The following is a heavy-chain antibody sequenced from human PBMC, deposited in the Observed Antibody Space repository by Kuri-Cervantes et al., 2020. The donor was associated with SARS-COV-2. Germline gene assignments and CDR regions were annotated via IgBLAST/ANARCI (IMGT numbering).Heavy chain of an antibody. J-gene: IGHJ6*02. CDR2: FNSDGSST. CDR3: ARDRYDFWSGLGYYYYGMDV. Sequence: GGSLRLSCAASGFTFSSYWMHWVRQAPGKGLVWVSRFNSDGSSTSYADSVKGRFTISRDNAKNTLYLQMNSLRAEDTAVYYCARDRYDFWSGLGYYYYGMDVWGQGTTVTVSS. V-gene: IGHV3-74*01. D-gene: IGHD3-3*01. CDR1: GFTFSSYW.